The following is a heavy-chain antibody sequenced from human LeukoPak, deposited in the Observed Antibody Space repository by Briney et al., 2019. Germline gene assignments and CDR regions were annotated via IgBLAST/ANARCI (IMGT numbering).Heavy chain of an antibody. D-gene: IGHD3-22*01. Sequence: PSETLPLTCSVSDDSISIYYWSWMRQPPGKGLEWIGYIYYSGSTNYNPSLKSRVTISVDTSKNQFSLKLSSVTAADTAVYYCARVGSSSGYYNAFDIWGQGTMVTVSS. CDR2: IYYSGST. V-gene: IGHV4-59*01. J-gene: IGHJ3*02. CDR1: DDSISIYY. CDR3: ARVGSSSGYYNAFDI.